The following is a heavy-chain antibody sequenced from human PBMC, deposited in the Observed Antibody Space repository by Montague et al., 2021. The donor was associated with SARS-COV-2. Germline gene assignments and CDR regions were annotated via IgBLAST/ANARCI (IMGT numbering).Heavy chain of an antibody. V-gene: IGHV4-59*08. J-gene: IGHJ4*02. Sequence: SETLSLTCTVSGGSISTYYWSWIRQPPGKGLDWIGCIYYSGSTNYNPSLKSRVTISVDTSKNQFSLKLSSVTAADTAMYYCARLRGRGYYFDYWGQGTLVTVSS. CDR1: GGSISTYY. CDR3: ARLRGRGYYFDY. CDR2: IYYSGST. D-gene: IGHD1-26*01.